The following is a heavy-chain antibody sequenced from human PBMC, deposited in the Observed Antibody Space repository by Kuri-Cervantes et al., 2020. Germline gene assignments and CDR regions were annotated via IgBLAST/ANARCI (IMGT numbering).Heavy chain of an antibody. CDR1: GGSITSPSYY. V-gene: IGHV4-39*01. CDR3: ARQISQFLEWLADNWFDP. D-gene: IGHD3-3*01. Sequence: SETLSLTCTVSGGSITSPSYYWSWIRQFPEKGLEWIGSIYYSGSTNYNPPLKSRVTISVDTSKNQFSLKLSSVTAADTAVYYCARQISQFLEWLADNWFDPWGQGTLVTVSS. CDR2: IYYSGST. J-gene: IGHJ5*02.